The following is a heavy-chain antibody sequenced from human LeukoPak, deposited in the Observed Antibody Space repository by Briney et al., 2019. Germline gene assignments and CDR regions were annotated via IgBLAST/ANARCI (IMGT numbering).Heavy chain of an antibody. CDR1: GFTFSSYA. V-gene: IGHV3-30-3*01. CDR2: ISYDGSNK. D-gene: IGHD2-15*01. J-gene: IGHJ5*02. CDR3: ARDACCSGGSCFHNWFDP. Sequence: GGSLRLSCAASGFTFSSYAMHWVRQAPGKGLEWVAVISYDGSNKYYADSVKGRFTISRDNSKNTLYLQMNSLRAEDTAVYYCARDACCSGGSCFHNWFDPWGQGTLVTVSS.